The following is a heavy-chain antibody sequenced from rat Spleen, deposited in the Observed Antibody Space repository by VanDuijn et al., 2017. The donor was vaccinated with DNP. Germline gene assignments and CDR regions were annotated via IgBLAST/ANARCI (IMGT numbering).Heavy chain of an antibody. Sequence: EVQLVESGGGLVQPGRSLKLSCAVSGFTFSDYYMAWVRQAPAKGLEWVATISISGGSTYYRDSVKGRFTVSRDNAKSTLYLQMDSLRSEDTATYYCTRDSGDWYFDFWGPGTMVTVSS. J-gene: IGHJ1*01. V-gene: IGHV5-27*01. CDR1: GFTFSDYY. CDR2: ISISGGST. CDR3: TRDSGDWYFDF. D-gene: IGHD1-1*01.